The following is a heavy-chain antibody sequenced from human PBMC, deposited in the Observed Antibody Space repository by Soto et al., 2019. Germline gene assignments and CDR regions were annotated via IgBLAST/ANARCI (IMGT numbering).Heavy chain of an antibody. CDR3: ARDHGYYDSSALEWFDP. Sequence: QVQLVQSGAEVKKPGSSVKVSCKASGGTFSSYAISWVRQAPGQGLEWMGGIIPIFGTANYAQKFQGRVTITADEATSTAYMELSSLRSDDTAVYYCARDHGYYDSSALEWFDPWGQETLVTVSS. D-gene: IGHD3-22*01. CDR2: IIPIFGTA. CDR1: GGTFSSYA. V-gene: IGHV1-69*01. J-gene: IGHJ5*02.